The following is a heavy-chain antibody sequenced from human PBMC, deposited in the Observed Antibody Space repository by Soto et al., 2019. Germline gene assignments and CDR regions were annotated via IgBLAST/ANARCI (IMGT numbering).Heavy chain of an antibody. CDR1: GYTFTGYY. CDR2: INPNSGGT. V-gene: IGHV1-2*02. Sequence: GASVKVSCKASGYTFTGYYMHWVRQAPGQGLEWMGWINPNSGGTNYAQKFQGRVTMTRDTSISTAYMELSRLRSDDTAVYYCARGVSGIAAYYYYYGMDVWGQGTTVTVSS. D-gene: IGHD6-13*01. J-gene: IGHJ6*02. CDR3: ARGVSGIAAYYYYYGMDV.